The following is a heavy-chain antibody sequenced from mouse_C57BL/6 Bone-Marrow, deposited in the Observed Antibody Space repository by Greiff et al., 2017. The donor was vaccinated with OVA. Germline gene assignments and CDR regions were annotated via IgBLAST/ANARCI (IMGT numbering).Heavy chain of an antibody. CDR3: ARPYDYDRDYYAMDY. CDR1: GYTFTSYW. J-gene: IGHJ4*01. CDR2: IHPNSGST. Sequence: QVQLQQPGAELVKPGASVKLSCKASGYTFTSYWMHWVKQRPGQGLEWIGMIHPNSGSTNYNEKFKSKATLTVDKSSSTAYMQLSSLTSEDSAVYYCARPYDYDRDYYAMDYWGQGTSVTVS. D-gene: IGHD2-4*01. V-gene: IGHV1-64*01.